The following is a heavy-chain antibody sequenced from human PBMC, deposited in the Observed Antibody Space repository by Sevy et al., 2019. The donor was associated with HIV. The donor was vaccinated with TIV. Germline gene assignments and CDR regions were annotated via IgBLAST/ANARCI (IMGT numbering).Heavy chain of an antibody. CDR1: GGSISSSSYY. D-gene: IGHD4-17*01. V-gene: IGHV4-39*01. CDR3: ASLTTVTTSSILYYYYYGMDV. J-gene: IGHJ6*02. CDR2: IYYSGST. Sequence: SETLSLTCTVSGGSISSSSYYWGWIRQPPGKGLEWIGSIYYSGSTYYNPSLKSRVTISVDTSKNQFSLKLGSVTAADTAVYYCASLTTVTTSSILYYYYYGMDVWGQGTTVTVSS.